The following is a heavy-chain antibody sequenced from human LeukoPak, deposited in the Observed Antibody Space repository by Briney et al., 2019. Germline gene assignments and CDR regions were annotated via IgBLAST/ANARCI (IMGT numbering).Heavy chain of an antibody. V-gene: IGHV1-18*01. CDR1: GYTFISHG. CDR2: ISVYNGKT. J-gene: IGHJ6*02. D-gene: IGHD3-3*01. CDR3: ARRNTIFGVTDYYGMDV. Sequence: ASMKVSCKASGYTFISHGISWVRQAPGQGLEWMGWISVYNGKTNYEQKLQGRVTMTTDTSTSTAYMELRSLRSDDTAVYYCARRNTIFGVTDYYGMDVWGQGTTVTVSS.